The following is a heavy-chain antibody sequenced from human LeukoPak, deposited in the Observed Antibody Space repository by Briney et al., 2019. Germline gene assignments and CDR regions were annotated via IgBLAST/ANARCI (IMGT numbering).Heavy chain of an antibody. J-gene: IGHJ4*02. D-gene: IGHD2-8*01. CDR2: VDHTGST. CDR3: ARGVPIGYCSYGVCYPPYYFDY. V-gene: IGHV4-59*01. CDR1: DDSITMYY. Sequence: SETLSLTCTVSDDSITMYYWTWIRQPPGKGLEWIGYVDHTGSTKFNPSLNGRVSISRDTSKNFFSLRLRSVTAADTAIYYCARGVPIGYCSYGVCYPPYYFDYWGQGTLVTASS.